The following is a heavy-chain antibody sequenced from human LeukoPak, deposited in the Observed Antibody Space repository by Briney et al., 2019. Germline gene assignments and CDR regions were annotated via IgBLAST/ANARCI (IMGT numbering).Heavy chain of an antibody. CDR1: GGSFSGYY. V-gene: IGHV4-34*01. D-gene: IGHD2-15*01. J-gene: IGHJ4*02. CDR3: GRGIGYCSGGSCANLRNANYCEY. CDR2: INHSNST. Sequence: SVTLSLTCAVYGGSFSGYYWSWLPQPPGKGLEWIGEINHSNSTNYNPSHKSLVTISEDSSKNPFSLKRSPVTAENTDCYYWGRGIGYCSGGSCANLRNANYCEYSGQGTLVTVSS.